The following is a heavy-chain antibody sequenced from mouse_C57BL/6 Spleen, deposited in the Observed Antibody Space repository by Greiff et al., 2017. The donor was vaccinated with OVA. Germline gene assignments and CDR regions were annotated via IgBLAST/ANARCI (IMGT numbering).Heavy chain of an antibody. CDR2: IDPSDSYT. Sequence: QVQLQQPGAELVMPGASVKLSCKASGYTFTSYWMHWVKQRPGQGLEWIEEIDPSDSYTNYNQKFKGKSTLTVDKSSSTAYMQLSSLTSEDSAVYYCARFITTVVNAMDYWGQGTSVTVSS. CDR1: GYTFTSYW. V-gene: IGHV1-69*01. CDR3: ARFITTVVNAMDY. J-gene: IGHJ4*01. D-gene: IGHD1-1*01.